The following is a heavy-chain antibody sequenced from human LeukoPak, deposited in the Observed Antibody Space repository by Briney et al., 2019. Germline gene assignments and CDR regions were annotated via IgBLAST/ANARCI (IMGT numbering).Heavy chain of an antibody. CDR2: INHSGST. CDR3: ARGGYPDSSGYYDY. D-gene: IGHD3-22*01. Sequence: SETLSLTCAVYGGSFSGYYWSWIRQPPGKGLGWIGEINHSGSTNYNPSLKSRATISVDTSKNQFSLKLSSVAAADTAVYYCARGGYPDSSGYYDYWGQGTLVTVSS. V-gene: IGHV4-34*01. CDR1: GGSFSGYY. J-gene: IGHJ4*02.